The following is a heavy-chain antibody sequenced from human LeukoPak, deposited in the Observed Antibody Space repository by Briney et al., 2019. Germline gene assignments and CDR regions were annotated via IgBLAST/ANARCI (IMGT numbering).Heavy chain of an antibody. J-gene: IGHJ4*02. V-gene: IGHV3-7*01. Sequence: GGSLRLSCAASGFTFGSYWMTWVRQAPGKGLEWMANIRDDGSDKYYVDSVKGRFTISRDNAQNTLLLQMDSLRVEDTAVYYCVRHTRRSPGDYWCQGTLVTVST. CDR2: IRDDGSDK. CDR1: GFTFGSYW. D-gene: IGHD1-26*01. CDR3: VRHTRRSPGDY.